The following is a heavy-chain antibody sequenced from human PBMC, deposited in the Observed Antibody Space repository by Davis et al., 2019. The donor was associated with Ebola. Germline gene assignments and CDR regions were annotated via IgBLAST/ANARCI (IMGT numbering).Heavy chain of an antibody. CDR2: IYYTGNA. CDR1: GVSISRHY. V-gene: IGHV4-59*11. D-gene: IGHD2-21*01. CDR3: ARFGEGAY. Sequence: PSETLSLTCTVSGVSISRHYWSWIRQPPGKRLKWIGSIYYTGNAYYNSSLASRATISVDTSKNQFSLNLSSVTAADTAVYFCARFGEGAYWGQGTLVTVSS. J-gene: IGHJ4*02.